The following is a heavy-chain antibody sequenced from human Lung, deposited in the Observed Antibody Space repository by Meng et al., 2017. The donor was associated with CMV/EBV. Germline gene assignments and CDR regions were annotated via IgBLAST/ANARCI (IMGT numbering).Heavy chain of an antibody. CDR2: IRDTTDTT. CDR1: GFXLSDYS. CDR3: ARGRVAAAGGLGYYGMDC. J-gene: IGHJ6*02. D-gene: IGHD6-25*01. V-gene: IGHV3-48*04. Sequence: GGSXRLXCTASGFXLSDYSMHWVRQAPGKGLEWISYIRDTTDTTYYADSMKGRFTITRDNAKCSLLLQMNSLRVEDTAVYSCARGRVAAAGGLGYYGMDCXGQGXTVTVSS.